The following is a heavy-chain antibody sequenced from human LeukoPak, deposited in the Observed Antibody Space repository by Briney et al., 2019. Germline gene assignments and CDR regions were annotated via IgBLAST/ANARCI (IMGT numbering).Heavy chain of an antibody. CDR3: ARGYDSSGYPDY. D-gene: IGHD3-22*01. V-gene: IGHV3-48*01. CDR2: ISSSSSTI. CDR1: XXXFSXXX. J-gene: IGHJ4*02. Sequence: GGSLRLSCAXSXXXFSXXXMNWVRQXXXXXXXXXSYISSSSSTIYYADSVKGRFTISRDNAYNSLYLQMNSLRAEDTAVYYCARGYDSSGYPDYWGQGTLVTVSS.